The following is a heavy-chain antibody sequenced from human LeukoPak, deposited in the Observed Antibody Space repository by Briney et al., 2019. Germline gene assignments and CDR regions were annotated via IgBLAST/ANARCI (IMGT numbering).Heavy chain of an antibody. CDR1: GFTFDDYA. CDR3: AKDIFGGYSSSWYFDY. V-gene: IGHV3-9*01. J-gene: IGHJ4*02. D-gene: IGHD6-13*01. Sequence: GGSLRLSCAASGFTFDDYAMHWVRQAPGKGLEWVSGISWNSGSIGYADPVKGRFTISRDNAKNSLYLQMNSLRAEDTALYYCAKDIFGGYSSSWYFDYWGQGTLVTVSS. CDR2: ISWNSGSI.